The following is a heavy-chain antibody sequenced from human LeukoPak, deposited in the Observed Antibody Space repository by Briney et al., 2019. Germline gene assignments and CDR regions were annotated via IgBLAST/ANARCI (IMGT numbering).Heavy chain of an antibody. CDR3: ARAGTTYYYYYMDV. J-gene: IGHJ6*03. CDR2: KNPNSGNT. V-gene: IGHV1-8*03. D-gene: IGHD1-1*01. Sequence: ASAKVSCKASGYTFTNYDINWVRQATGQGLEWMGWKNPNSGNTGYAQKFQGRVTITRNTSISTAYMELSSLRSEDTAVYYCARAGTTYYYYYMDVWGKGTTVTVSS. CDR1: GYTFTNYD.